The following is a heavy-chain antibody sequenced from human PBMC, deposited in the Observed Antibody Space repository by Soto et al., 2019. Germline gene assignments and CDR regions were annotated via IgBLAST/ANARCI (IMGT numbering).Heavy chain of an antibody. CDR3: ARGVRHYYDSSGYYCDY. CDR2: IYYSGST. D-gene: IGHD3-22*01. Sequence: SETLSLTCTVSGGSISSGGYYWSWIRQHPGKGLEWIGYIYYSGSTYYNPSLKSRVTISVDTSKNQFSLKLSSVTAADTAVYYCARGVRHYYDSSGYYCDYWGQGTLVTVSS. J-gene: IGHJ4*02. V-gene: IGHV4-31*03. CDR1: GGSISSGGYY.